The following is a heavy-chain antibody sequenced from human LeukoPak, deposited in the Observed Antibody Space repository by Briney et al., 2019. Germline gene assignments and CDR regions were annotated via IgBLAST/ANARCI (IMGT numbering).Heavy chain of an antibody. CDR2: ISYDGSNK. V-gene: IGHV3-30-3*01. D-gene: IGHD3-3*01. Sequence: PGRSVRLSCAASGFTFSSYAMHWVRQAPGKGLEWVAVISYDGSNKYYADSVKGRFTISRDNYKNTLYLQMNSLRAEDTAVYYCARLFMESENYFDYWGQGTLVTVSS. J-gene: IGHJ4*02. CDR1: GFTFSSYA. CDR3: ARLFMESENYFDY.